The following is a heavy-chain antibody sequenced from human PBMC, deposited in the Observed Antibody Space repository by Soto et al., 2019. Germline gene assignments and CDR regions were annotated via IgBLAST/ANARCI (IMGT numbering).Heavy chain of an antibody. D-gene: IGHD3-22*01. CDR3: ARATAPYYHNSGYFHSNFLDS. CDR1: GCVFSSFW. J-gene: IGHJ4*02. Sequence: PGGSLRLSCATSGCVFSSFWLSWGRQAPGKGLEWVANIKQDGSETYYVDSVKGRFTISRDNAKKSLYLQMNRLRAEDTAVYFCARATAPYYHNSGYFHSNFLDSSGQGSLVIGSS. CDR2: IKQDGSET. V-gene: IGHV3-7*01.